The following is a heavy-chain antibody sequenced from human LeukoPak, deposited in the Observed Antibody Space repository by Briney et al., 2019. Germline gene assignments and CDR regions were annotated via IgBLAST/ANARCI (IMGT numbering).Heavy chain of an antibody. D-gene: IGHD3-9*01. V-gene: IGHV3-48*03. CDR2: ISSSGSTI. CDR1: GFTFSSYE. J-gene: IGHJ3*02. CDR3: AKDRRYDILTGYDLGHNAFDI. Sequence: GGSLRLSCAASGFTFSSYEMNWVRQAPGKGLEWVSYISSSGSTIYYADSVKGRFTISRDNAKNSLYLQMNSLRAEDTAVYYCAKDRRYDILTGYDLGHNAFDIWGQGTMVTVSS.